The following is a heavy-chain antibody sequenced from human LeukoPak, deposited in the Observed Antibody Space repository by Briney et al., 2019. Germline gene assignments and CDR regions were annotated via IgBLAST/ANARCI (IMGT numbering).Heavy chain of an antibody. CDR2: IYYSGST. V-gene: IGHV4-31*03. CDR3: ARAGYDSSGYLGPYFDY. D-gene: IGHD3-22*01. J-gene: IGHJ4*02. CDR1: GGSISSRGYY. Sequence: SETLSLTCTVSGGSISSRGYYWSWIRQHPGKGLEWIGYIYYSGSTYYNPSLKSRVTISVDTSKNQFSLKLSSVTAADTAVYYCARAGYDSSGYLGPYFDYWGQGTLVTVSS.